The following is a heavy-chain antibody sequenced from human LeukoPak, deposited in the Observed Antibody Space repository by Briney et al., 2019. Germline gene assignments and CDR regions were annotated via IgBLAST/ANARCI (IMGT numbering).Heavy chain of an antibody. CDR3: ARARITIFGVVTYALDY. D-gene: IGHD3-3*01. CDR2: IKQDGSEK. V-gene: IGHV3-7*01. Sequence: GGSLRLSCVASGFTFSSYWMSWVRQAPGKGLEWVANIKQDGSEKYYEDSVKGRFTISRDNAKNSLYLQMNSLRAEDTAVYYCARARITIFGVVTYALDYWGQGTLVTVSS. J-gene: IGHJ4*02. CDR1: GFTFSSYW.